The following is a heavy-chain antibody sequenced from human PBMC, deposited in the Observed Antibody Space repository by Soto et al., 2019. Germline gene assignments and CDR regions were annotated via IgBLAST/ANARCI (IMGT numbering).Heavy chain of an antibody. J-gene: IGHJ6*02. CDR1: GYTFTSYG. V-gene: IGHV1-18*01. Sequence: ASVKVSCKASGYTFTSYGISWVRQAPGQELEWMGWISPYNGNTNYAQKLQGRVTMTADTSTSTAYMQLSRLRSDDTAVYYCAGGAVVTAIPYYFYGMDVWGQGTTVTVSS. CDR3: AGGAVVTAIPYYFYGMDV. CDR2: ISPYNGNT. D-gene: IGHD2-21*02.